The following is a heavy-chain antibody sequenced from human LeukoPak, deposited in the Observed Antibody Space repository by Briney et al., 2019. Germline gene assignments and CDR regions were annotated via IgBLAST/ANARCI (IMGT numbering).Heavy chain of an antibody. V-gene: IGHV4-59*01. CDR2: IYYSGST. D-gene: IGHD4-23*01. CDR1: GGSISSYY. CDR3: AREPYYGGNSVSYYYGMDV. Sequence: SETLSLTCTVSGGSISSYYWSWIRQPPGKGLEWIGYIYYSGSTNYNPSLKSRATISVDTSKNQFSLKLSSVTAADTAVYYCAREPYYGGNSVSYYYGMDVWGQGTTVTVSS. J-gene: IGHJ6*02.